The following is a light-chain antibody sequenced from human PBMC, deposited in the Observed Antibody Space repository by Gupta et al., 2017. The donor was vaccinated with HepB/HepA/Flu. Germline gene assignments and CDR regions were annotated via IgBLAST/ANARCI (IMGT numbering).Light chain of an antibody. CDR3: QTYNNWPPFT. CDR2: GAS. CDR1: QSVSSN. J-gene: IGKJ3*01. Sequence: EIVMTQSPATLSVSPGERATLSCRASQSVSSNLAWYQQRPGQAPRLLIYGASTRATGIPARFTGSGSGTEFTLTISSLQDEDFAVYYCQTYNNWPPFTFGPGTKVDI. V-gene: IGKV3-15*01.